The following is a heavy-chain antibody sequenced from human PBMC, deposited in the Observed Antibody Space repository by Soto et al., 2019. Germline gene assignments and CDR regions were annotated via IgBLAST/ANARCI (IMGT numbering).Heavy chain of an antibody. D-gene: IGHD2-15*01. Sequence: EAQLVESGGALVQPGGSLRLSCAASGFTFSNYYMTWVRQAPGKGLQWVASINQDGSEKYSVDSVKGRFTISRDNGKNSVYLQMNSLRVEDTAVYYCARYVGEIWGHGTEVTVSS. CDR1: GFTFSNYY. CDR2: INQDGSEK. CDR3: ARYVGEI. J-gene: IGHJ3*02. V-gene: IGHV3-7*05.